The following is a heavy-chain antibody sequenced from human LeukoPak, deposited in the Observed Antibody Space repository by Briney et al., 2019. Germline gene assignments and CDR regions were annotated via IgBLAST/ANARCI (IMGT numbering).Heavy chain of an antibody. J-gene: IGHJ4*02. CDR2: IIPIFGTA. V-gene: IGHV1-69*06. Sequence: SVKVSCKASGGTFSSYAISWVRQAPGQGLEWMGGIIPIFGTANYAQKFQGRVTITADKSTSTAYMELSSLRSEDTAMYYCARRALYYDSSGYYGHHFDYWGQGTLVTVSS. CDR3: ARRALYYDSSGYYGHHFDY. CDR1: GGTFSSYA. D-gene: IGHD3-22*01.